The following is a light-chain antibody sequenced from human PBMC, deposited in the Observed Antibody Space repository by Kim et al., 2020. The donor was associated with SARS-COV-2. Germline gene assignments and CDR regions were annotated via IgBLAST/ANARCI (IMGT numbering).Light chain of an antibody. Sequence: QSVLTQPPSASGSPGQSVTISCTGTSSDVGGYNYVSWYQQHPGKAPKLMIYEVSKRPSGVPDRFSGSKSGTSASLAISGLQSEDEADYYCAAWDDSLHGRVVFGGGTQLTVL. J-gene: IGLJ2*01. V-gene: IGLV2-8*01. CDR3: AAWDDSLHGRVV. CDR1: SSDVGGYNY. CDR2: EVS.